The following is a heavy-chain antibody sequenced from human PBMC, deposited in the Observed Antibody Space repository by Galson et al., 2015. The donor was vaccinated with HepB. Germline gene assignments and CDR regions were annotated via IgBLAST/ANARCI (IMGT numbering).Heavy chain of an antibody. D-gene: IGHD3-3*01. CDR1: GFTFRSYA. V-gene: IGHV3-23*01. CDR2: ISGSGGST. Sequence: SLRLSCAASGFTFRSYAMSWFRQAPGKGLEWVSAISGSGGSTYYADSVKGRLTLSRDNSKNTLYLQMNSLRAEDTAVYYCAKARAIYFLFNPFDPWGQETLVTVSS. CDR3: AKARAIYFLFNPFDP. J-gene: IGHJ5*02.